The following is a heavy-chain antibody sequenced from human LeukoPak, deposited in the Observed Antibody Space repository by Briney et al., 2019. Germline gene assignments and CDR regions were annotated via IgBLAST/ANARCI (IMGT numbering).Heavy chain of an antibody. J-gene: IGHJ4*02. D-gene: IGHD2-8*02. CDR2: IYWDDDK. CDR1: GFSLSTSGVG. CDR3: AHRGRLRWGNYFDY. Sequence: SGPTLVNPTQTLTLTCTFSGFSLSTSGVGVGWIRQPPGKALEWLALIYWDDDKRYSPSLKSWLTITKDTSKNQVVLTMTNMDPVDTATYYCAHRGRLRWGNYFDYWGQGTLVTVSS. V-gene: IGHV2-5*02.